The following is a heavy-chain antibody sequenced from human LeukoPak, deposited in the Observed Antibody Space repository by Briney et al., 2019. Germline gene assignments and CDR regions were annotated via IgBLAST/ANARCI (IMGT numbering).Heavy chain of an antibody. D-gene: IGHD2-8*01. V-gene: IGHV1-2*02. J-gene: IGHJ6*02. Sequence: ASVKVSCKTSGYSFTDYYMHWVRQAPGQGLEWMGWINPNSGGASSAQKFQDRVTMTRDTSTSTVYMELSSLKSEDTAVYYCAREDVVLVDAVRYYYYGMDVWGQGTTVTVSS. CDR1: GYSFTDYY. CDR3: AREDVVLVDAVRYYYYGMDV. CDR2: INPNSGGA.